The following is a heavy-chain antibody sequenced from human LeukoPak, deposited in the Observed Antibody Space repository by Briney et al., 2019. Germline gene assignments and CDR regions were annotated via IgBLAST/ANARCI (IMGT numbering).Heavy chain of an antibody. D-gene: IGHD5-12*01. V-gene: IGHV4-30-2*01. CDR2: IYHSGST. CDR3: ARAKVAIDTVCYWFDP. J-gene: IGHJ5*02. CDR1: GGSISSGGYS. Sequence: SETLSLTCAVSGGSISSGGYSWSWIRQPPGKGLEWIGYIYHSGSTYYNPSLKSRVTISVDRSKNQFSLKLSSVTAADTAVYYCARAKVAIDTVCYWFDPWGQGTLVTVSS.